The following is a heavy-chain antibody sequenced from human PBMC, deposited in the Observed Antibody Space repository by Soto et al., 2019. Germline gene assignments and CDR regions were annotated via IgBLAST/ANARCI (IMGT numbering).Heavy chain of an antibody. V-gene: IGHV3-53*01. CDR3: ARGTDIVVVPAAGDAFDI. CDR2: IYSGGST. Sequence: GSLRLSCAASGFTVSSNYVGWVHQAPGKGLEWVSVIYSGGSTYYADSVKGRFTISRDNSKNTLYLQMNSLRAEDTAVYYCARGTDIVVVPAAGDAFDIWGQGTMVTVSS. J-gene: IGHJ3*02. CDR1: GFTVSSNY. D-gene: IGHD2-2*01.